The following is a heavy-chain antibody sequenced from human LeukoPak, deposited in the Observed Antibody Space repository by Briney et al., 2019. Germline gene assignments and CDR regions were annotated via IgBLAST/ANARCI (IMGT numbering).Heavy chain of an antibody. CDR2: IYYSGST. D-gene: IGHD5-24*01. CDR1: GGSISSSSYY. J-gene: IGHJ4*02. Sequence: PSETLSLTCTVSGGSISSSSYYWGWIRQPPGKGLEWIGSIYYSGSTYYNPSLTSRVTISVDTSKNQFSLKLSSVTAADTAVCYCARGRGATTYYYFDYWGQGTLVTVSS. V-gene: IGHV4-39*01. CDR3: ARGRGATTYYYFDY.